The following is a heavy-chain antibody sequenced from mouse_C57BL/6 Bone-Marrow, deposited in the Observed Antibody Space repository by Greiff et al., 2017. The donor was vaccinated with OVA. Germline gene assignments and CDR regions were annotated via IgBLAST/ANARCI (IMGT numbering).Heavy chain of an antibody. D-gene: IGHD1-1*01. CDR1: GFSLTSYG. V-gene: IGHV2-6*01. Sequence: VMLVESGPGLVAPSQSLSITCTVSGFSLTSYGVDWVRQSPGKGLEWLGVIWGVGSTNYNSALKSRLSISKDNSKSQVFLKMNSLQTDDTAMYYCASDLRITTGNFDYWGQGTTLTVSS. CDR3: ASDLRITTGNFDY. J-gene: IGHJ2*01. CDR2: IWGVGST.